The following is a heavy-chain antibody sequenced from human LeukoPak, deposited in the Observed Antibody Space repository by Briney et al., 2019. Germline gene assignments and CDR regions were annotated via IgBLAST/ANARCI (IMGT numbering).Heavy chain of an antibody. Sequence: PSETLSLTCTVSGGSISSGGHSWSWIRQPPGKGLEWIGYIYHSGSGSTYYNPSLKSRVTISVDRSKNQFSLKLSSVTAADTAVYYCARSGRPTSWFDPWGQGTLVTVSS. CDR1: GGSISSGGHS. V-gene: IGHV4-30-2*02. CDR2: IYHSGSGST. CDR3: ARSGRPTSWFDP. D-gene: IGHD5-12*01. J-gene: IGHJ5*02.